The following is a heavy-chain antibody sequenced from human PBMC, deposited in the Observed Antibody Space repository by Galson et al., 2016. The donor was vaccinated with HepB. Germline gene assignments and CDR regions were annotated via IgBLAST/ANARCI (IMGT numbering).Heavy chain of an antibody. CDR2: MYPGDSDI. CDR1: GYSFTSYW. D-gene: IGHD4-11*01. J-gene: IGHJ4*02. Sequence: QSGAEVKKPGESLKISCKGSGYSFTSYWIGWVRQMPGKGLEWVAIMYPGDSDIRYSPSFQGQVTISADKSISTAYLKWSSLKASDTAMYYCARARGSNWPTHFDSWGQGALVTVSS. V-gene: IGHV5-51*01. CDR3: ARARGSNWPTHFDS.